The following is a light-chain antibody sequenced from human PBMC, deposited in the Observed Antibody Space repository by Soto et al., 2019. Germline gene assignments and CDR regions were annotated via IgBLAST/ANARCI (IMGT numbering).Light chain of an antibody. Sequence: DIQMTQSPSTLSASVGDRVTITCRASQSIGSWLAWYQQKPGKAPKLLIFDASTLEGGVPSRFSGSGSGTEFTLTISSLQPDDFATYYCQQFNTYSRTFGQGTKVDIK. CDR3: QQFNTYSRT. V-gene: IGKV1-5*01. CDR2: DAS. CDR1: QSIGSW. J-gene: IGKJ1*01.